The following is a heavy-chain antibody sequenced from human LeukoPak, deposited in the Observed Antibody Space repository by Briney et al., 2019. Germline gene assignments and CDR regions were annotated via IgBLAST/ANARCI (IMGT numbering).Heavy chain of an antibody. CDR2: IYYSGST. V-gene: IGHV4-31*03. CDR3: ARAYGSVPFDY. Sequence: SETLSLTCTVSGGSISSGGYSWSWIRQHPGKGLEWIGYIYYSGSTYYNPSLKSRVTISVDTSKNQFSLKLSSVTAADTAVYYCARAYGSVPFDYWGQGTLVTVSS. J-gene: IGHJ4*02. CDR1: GGSISSGGYS. D-gene: IGHD3-10*01.